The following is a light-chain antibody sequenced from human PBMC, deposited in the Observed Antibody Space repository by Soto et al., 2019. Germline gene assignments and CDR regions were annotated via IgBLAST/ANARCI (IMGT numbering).Light chain of an antibody. CDR3: QQYGTSLLT. J-gene: IGKJ4*01. Sequence: EIVLTQSPGTLSLSPGERATLSSRASQSVNSNYLAWYQQKPGQAPRLLIYHASSRATGIPDRFSGSGSGTDFTLTISGLEPEDFAVYYCQQYGTSLLTFGGGTKVEIK. CDR1: QSVNSNY. V-gene: IGKV3-20*01. CDR2: HAS.